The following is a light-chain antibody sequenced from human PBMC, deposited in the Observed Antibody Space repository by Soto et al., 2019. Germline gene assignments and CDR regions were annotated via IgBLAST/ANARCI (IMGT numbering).Light chain of an antibody. CDR2: GAS. CDR1: QSFSTNY. CDR3: QQYASSMVYT. Sequence: EIVLTQSPCTLSVSPGESATLSCRASQSFSTNYLAWYQHKAGQAPRLLIYGASTRATGIPDRFSGSGSGTDFTLTISRLEPEDFAVYYCQQYASSMVYTFGQGTKLEIK. J-gene: IGKJ2*01. V-gene: IGKV3-20*01.